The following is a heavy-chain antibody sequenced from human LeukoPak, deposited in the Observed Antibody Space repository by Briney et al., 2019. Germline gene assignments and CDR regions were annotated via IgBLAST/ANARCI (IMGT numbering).Heavy chain of an antibody. CDR1: GFTVSSHY. V-gene: IGHV3-7*01. J-gene: IGHJ5*02. CDR3: ATSSNAPGNH. Sequence: GGSLRLSCAASGFTVSSHYMSWVRQAAGKGLEWVANIKEDGSAQYYVDSVKGRFTISRDNAKNSLNLQMNSLRAEDTAVYYCATSSNAPGNHWGQGTLVTVSS. CDR2: IKEDGSAQ. D-gene: IGHD2-2*01.